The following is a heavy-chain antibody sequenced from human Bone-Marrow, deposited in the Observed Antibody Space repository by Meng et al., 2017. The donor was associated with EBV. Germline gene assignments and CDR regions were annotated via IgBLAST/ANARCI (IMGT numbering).Heavy chain of an antibody. Sequence: QVQLVQSGAEVKKPGSSVKVSCKTSGGTFRSDAVSWVRQAPGQGLEWMGGLIPMSDAPHYAQKFQDRVRITADESTSTHYMDLSGLRSEDTAVYFCASESGRGFTPDYWGQGTLVTVSS. D-gene: IGHD3-10*01. J-gene: IGHJ4*02. CDR1: GGTFRSDA. CDR3: ASESGRGFTPDY. CDR2: LIPMSDAP. V-gene: IGHV1-69*01.